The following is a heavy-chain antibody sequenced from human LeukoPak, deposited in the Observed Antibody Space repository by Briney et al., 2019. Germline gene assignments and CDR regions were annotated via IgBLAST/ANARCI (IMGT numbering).Heavy chain of an antibody. Sequence: GGSLRLSCAASGFTFDDFAMHWIRQTPGKGLEWVSAISGSGGSTYYADSVKGRFTISRDNSKNTLYLQMNSLRAEDTAVYYCAKVPSSSWYLGYWGQGTLVTVSS. D-gene: IGHD6-13*01. J-gene: IGHJ4*02. V-gene: IGHV3-23*01. CDR3: AKVPSSSWYLGY. CDR1: GFTFDDFA. CDR2: ISGSGGST.